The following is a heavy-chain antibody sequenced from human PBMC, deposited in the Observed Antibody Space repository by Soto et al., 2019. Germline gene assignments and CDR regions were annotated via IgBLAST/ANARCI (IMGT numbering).Heavy chain of an antibody. CDR2: IYYSGST. CDR1: GGSISSSSYY. J-gene: IGHJ4*02. Sequence: PSETLSLTCTVSGGSISSSSYYWGWIRQPPGKGLEWIGSIYYSGSTYYNPSLKSRVTTSVDTSKNQFSLKLSSVTAADTAVYYCASIFGVVIKRYFDYWGQGTLDTVSS. V-gene: IGHV4-39*01. CDR3: ASIFGVVIKRYFDY. D-gene: IGHD3-3*01.